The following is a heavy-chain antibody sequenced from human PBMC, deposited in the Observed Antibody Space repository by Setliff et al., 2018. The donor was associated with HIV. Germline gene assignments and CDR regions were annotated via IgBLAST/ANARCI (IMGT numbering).Heavy chain of an antibody. J-gene: IGHJ4*02. Sequence: GASVKVSCKASGYTFTTFFMHWVRQVPGQGLDWMGIINPSGGATSYAQKFEGRITVTSDTSTNTVYMELSRLKSEDTAVYYCARGAPDYWGQGTLVTVSS. V-gene: IGHV1-46*01. CDR2: INPSGGAT. CDR3: ARGAPDY. CDR1: GYTFTTFF.